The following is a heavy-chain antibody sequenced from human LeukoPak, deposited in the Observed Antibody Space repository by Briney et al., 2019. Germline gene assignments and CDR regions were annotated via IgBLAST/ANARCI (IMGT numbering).Heavy chain of an antibody. CDR3: ATSADYYDSSDY. J-gene: IGHJ4*02. V-gene: IGHV1-24*01. D-gene: IGHD3-22*01. CDR2: FDPEDGET. Sequence: ASVKVSCKVSGYTLTELSMHWVRQAPGKGLEWMGGFDPEDGETIYAQKFQDRVTMTEDTSTDTAYMELSSLRSEDTAVYYCATSADYYDSSDYWGQGTLVTVSS. CDR1: GYTLTELS.